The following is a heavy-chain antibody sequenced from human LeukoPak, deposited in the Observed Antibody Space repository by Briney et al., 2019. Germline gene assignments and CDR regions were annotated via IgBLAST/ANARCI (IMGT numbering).Heavy chain of an antibody. Sequence: ASVKVSCKVSGYTLTELSMQWVRQAPGKGLEWMGGFDPEDGGTIYAQKFQGRVTMTEDTSTDTAYMELSSLRSEDTAVYYCATAGGNSGYWYFDLWGRGTLVTVSS. CDR2: FDPEDGGT. D-gene: IGHD4-23*01. V-gene: IGHV1-24*01. J-gene: IGHJ2*01. CDR1: GYTLTELS. CDR3: ATAGGNSGYWYFDL.